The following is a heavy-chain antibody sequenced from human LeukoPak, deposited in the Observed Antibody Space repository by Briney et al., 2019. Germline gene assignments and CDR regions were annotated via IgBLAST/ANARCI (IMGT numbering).Heavy chain of an antibody. CDR1: GFTFNGYW. D-gene: IGHD2-2*01. V-gene: IGHV3-7*01. CDR2: IKEDGSAQ. J-gene: IGHJ5*02. CDR3: TTSSNAPGNH. Sequence: GGSLRLSCAASGFTFNGYWMSWVRQAPGKGLEWVANIKEDGSAQYYVGSVKGRFTISRDDAKNSLNLQMNSLRAEDTAVYYCTTSSNAPGNHWGQGTLVTVSS.